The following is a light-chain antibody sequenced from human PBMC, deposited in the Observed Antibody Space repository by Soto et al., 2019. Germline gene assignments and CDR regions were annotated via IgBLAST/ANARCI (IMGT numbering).Light chain of an antibody. V-gene: IGKV3-15*01. CDR2: RAS. Sequence: EILMTQSPATLSVSPGETATLSCKTSQSVDSLLAWYQQKPGQAPRLLIYRASTRTTGIPARFSGSGSGTEFTLTINSLQSEDFAVYYCQQYNNWPITFGQGTRLEI. CDR1: QSVDSL. J-gene: IGKJ5*01. CDR3: QQYNNWPIT.